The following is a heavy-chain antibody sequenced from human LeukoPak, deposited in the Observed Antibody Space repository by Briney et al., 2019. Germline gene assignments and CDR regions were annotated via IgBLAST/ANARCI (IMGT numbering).Heavy chain of an antibody. CDR3: ARTNFDWLLSFDY. D-gene: IGHD3-9*01. Sequence: ASVKVSCKASGYTFTGYYMHWVRQAPGQGLEWMGWINPNSGGTNYAQKFQGRVTMTRDTFISTAYMELSRLRSDDTAVYYCARTNFDWLLSFDYWGQGTLVTVSS. CDR2: INPNSGGT. CDR1: GYTFTGYY. J-gene: IGHJ4*02. V-gene: IGHV1-2*02.